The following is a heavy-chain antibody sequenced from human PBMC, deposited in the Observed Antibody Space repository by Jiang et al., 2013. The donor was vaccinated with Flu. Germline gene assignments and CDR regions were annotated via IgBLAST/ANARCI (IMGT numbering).Heavy chain of an antibody. CDR2: IYYSGST. D-gene: IGHD3-16*02. J-gene: IGHJ5*02. Sequence: PGLVKPSETLSLTCTVSGGSISSSSYYWGWIRQPPGKGLEWIGSIYYSGSTYYNPSLKSRVTISVDTSKNQFSLKLSSVTAADTAVYYCARHSRIMITFGGVIVTGSWFDPWGQGTLVTVSS. CDR1: GGSISSSSYY. CDR3: ARHSRIMITFGGVIVTGSWFDP. V-gene: IGHV4-39*07.